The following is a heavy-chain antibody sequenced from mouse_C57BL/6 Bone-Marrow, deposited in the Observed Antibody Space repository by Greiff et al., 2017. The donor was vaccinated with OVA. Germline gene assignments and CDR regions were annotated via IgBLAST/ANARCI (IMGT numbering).Heavy chain of an antibody. V-gene: IGHV1-5*01. D-gene: IGHD1-1*01. CDR1: GYTFTSYW. CDR3: ALITTVVKYYAMDY. Sequence: VQLQQSGTVLARPGASVKMSCKTSGYTFTSYWMHWVKQRPGQGLEWIGAIYPGNSDTSYNQKFKSKATLTVDTSSSTAYMQLSSLTSEDSAVYYCALITTVVKYYAMDYWGQGTSVTVSS. J-gene: IGHJ4*01. CDR2: IYPGNSDT.